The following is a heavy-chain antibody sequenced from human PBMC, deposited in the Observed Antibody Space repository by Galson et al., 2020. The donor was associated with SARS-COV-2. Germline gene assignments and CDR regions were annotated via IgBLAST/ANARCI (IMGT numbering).Heavy chain of an antibody. CDR3: EKIKSVVWFGEGRRAIDS. CDR1: GPTFNNYA. D-gene: IGHD3-10*01. V-gene: IGHV3-30*04. J-gene: IGHJ4*02. Sequence: VWSLRLSCAASGPTFNNYALHWVRQAPGKGLEWLAVLSYEGSKKYYADPLRGRFTISRDSSTNPLYLQLGSLTAEDSAIYYCEKIKSVVWFGEGRRAIDSWGQGTLVTVTS. CDR2: LSYEGSKK.